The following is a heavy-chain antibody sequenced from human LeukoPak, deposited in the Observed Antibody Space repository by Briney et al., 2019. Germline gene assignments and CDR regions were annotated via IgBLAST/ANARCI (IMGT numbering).Heavy chain of an antibody. CDR3: ARDRRYYYGMDV. J-gene: IGHJ6*02. CDR2: IKEDGSER. CDR1: AFIFSGHW. V-gene: IGHV3-7*03. Sequence: GGSLRLSCEGSAFIFSGHWMNWVRQTPGKGLEWVASIKEDGSERQYVDSVKGRFSVSRDNTKGSLFLQLNSLRAEDTAVYYCARDRRYYYGMDVWGQGTMVTVSS.